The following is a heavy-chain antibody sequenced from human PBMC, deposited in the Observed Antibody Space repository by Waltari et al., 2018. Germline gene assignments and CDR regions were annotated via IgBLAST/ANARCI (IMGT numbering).Heavy chain of an antibody. V-gene: IGHV4-31*03. CDR1: VESTTSIGSY. D-gene: IGHD4-4*01. CDR3: TRGDYSGKPHPLDY. Sequence: QVQLQEAGPGLVKPSQTLSLTRTVSVESTTSIGSYWTWIRQHPGKGLEWIGYIFYTGSTYYNPSLKSRVSISLDKSSNQFSLKLTSVTAADTAMYYCTRGDYSGKPHPLDYWGQGTLVTVSS. CDR2: IFYTGST. J-gene: IGHJ4*02.